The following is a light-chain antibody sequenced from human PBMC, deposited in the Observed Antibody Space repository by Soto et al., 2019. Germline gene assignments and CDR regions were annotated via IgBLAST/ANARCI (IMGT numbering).Light chain of an antibody. J-gene: IGKJ3*01. CDR3: QQYDNWPPFT. V-gene: IGKV3-15*01. Sequence: EIVMTQSPATLSVSPGERATLSCRASQSVNSHLAWYQQKPGQAPRLLIYGASYRATGIPARFSGSGSGTDFTLTISSLQSEDFAVYYCQQYDNWPPFTVGPGTKVDI. CDR2: GAS. CDR1: QSVNSH.